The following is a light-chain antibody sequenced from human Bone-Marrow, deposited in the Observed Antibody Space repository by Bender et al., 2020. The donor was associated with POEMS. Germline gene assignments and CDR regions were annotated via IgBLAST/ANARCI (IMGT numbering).Light chain of an antibody. J-gene: IGLJ1*01. CDR1: GSDVGGYNY. CDR2: EVS. CDR3: SSYTRSSMGNV. Sequence: QSALTKPATVSGSPGQSITISCTGTGSDVGGYNYVSWYQQHPGKAPKLMIYEVSNRPSGVSNRFSGSKSGNTASLTISGLQAEDEADYYCSSYTRSSMGNVFGTGTKVTVL. V-gene: IGLV2-14*01.